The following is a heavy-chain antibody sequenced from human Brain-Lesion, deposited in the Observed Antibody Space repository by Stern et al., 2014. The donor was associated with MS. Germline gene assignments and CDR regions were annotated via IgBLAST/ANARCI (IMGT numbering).Heavy chain of an antibody. J-gene: IGHJ6*02. CDR2: IFNSGST. V-gene: IGHV4-61*02. CDR3: ARGRVVPGFQYYATDV. D-gene: IGHD2-2*01. Sequence: QVQLQESGPGLVKPSQTLSLSCTVSGGSISSGGYYWSWIRQPAGKGLEWIGRIFNSGSTSYTPPLKSRVTIPIDTSKNHFSLRLNSRTAADTAVYYCARGRVVPGFQYYATDVWGQGTTVIVSS. CDR1: GGSISSGGYY.